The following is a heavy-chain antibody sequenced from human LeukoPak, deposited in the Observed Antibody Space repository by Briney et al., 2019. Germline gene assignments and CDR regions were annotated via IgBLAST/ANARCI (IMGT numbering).Heavy chain of an antibody. Sequence: GGSLRLSCAASGFTFSSYSVNWVRQAPGKGLEWVSSISSSSSYIYYADSVKGRFTISRDNAKNSLYLQMNSLRAEDTAVYYCAKLDAYDFWSGYYFDYWGQGTLVTVSS. V-gene: IGHV3-21*01. CDR2: ISSSSSYI. CDR1: GFTFSSYS. J-gene: IGHJ4*02. D-gene: IGHD3-3*01. CDR3: AKLDAYDFWSGYYFDY.